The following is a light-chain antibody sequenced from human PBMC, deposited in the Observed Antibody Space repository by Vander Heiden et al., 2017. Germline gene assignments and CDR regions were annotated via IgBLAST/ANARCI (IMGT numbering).Light chain of an antibody. J-gene: IGKJ1*01. CDR1: PYVANNY. V-gene: IGKV3-20*01. CDR3: HQYGDTAWT. Sequence: EIVLTQSPDTLSLSPGEAATLSCRASPYVANNYVAWYQQRPGQPPRLLFYRASSRATGVPDRFSGGGIGTDFTLTISRLEPEDFAVYHCHQYGDTAWTFGQGTKV. CDR2: RAS.